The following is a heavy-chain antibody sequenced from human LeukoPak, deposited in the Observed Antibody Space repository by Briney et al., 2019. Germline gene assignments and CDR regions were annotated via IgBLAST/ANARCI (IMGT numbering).Heavy chain of an antibody. CDR3: AKDGGGCSSTSCYSSYYMDV. V-gene: IGHV3-9*01. Sequence: GGSLRLSCAASGFTFSSYAMSWVRQAPGKGLEWVSGISWNSGSIGYADSVKGRFTISRDNAKNSLYLQMNSLRAEDTALYYCAKDGGGCSSTSCYSSYYMDVWGKGTTVTISS. CDR2: ISWNSGSI. CDR1: GFTFSSYA. J-gene: IGHJ6*03. D-gene: IGHD2-2*01.